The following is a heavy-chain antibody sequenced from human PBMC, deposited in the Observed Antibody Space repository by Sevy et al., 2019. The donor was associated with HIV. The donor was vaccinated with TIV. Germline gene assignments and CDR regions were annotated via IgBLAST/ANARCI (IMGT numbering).Heavy chain of an antibody. J-gene: IGHJ4*02. Sequence: ASVKVSCKASGYTFTSYGISWVRQAPGQGLEWMGWISAYNGNTNYAQKLQGRVTMTTDTSTSTAYMELRSLRSDDTAGYYCARDSARRDAYCSSTSCYKADYWGQGTLVTVSS. CDR1: GYTFTSYG. V-gene: IGHV1-18*01. CDR3: ARDSARRDAYCSSTSCYKADY. CDR2: ISAYNGNT. D-gene: IGHD2-2*02.